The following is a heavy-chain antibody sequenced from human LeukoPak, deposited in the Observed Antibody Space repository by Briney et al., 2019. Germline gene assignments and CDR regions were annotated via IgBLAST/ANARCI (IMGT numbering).Heavy chain of an antibody. D-gene: IGHD1-26*01. V-gene: IGHV3-23*01. CDR3: ARGGSYLSAFDI. CDR2: IGGSGDNT. J-gene: IGHJ3*02. CDR1: GFTFSSYA. Sequence: GGSLRLSCAASGFTFSSYAMTWVRQAPGKGLEWVSTIGGSGDNTYYADSVKGRFTISRDNSKNTLYLQMNSLRAEDTAVYYCARGGSYLSAFDIWGQGTMVTVSS.